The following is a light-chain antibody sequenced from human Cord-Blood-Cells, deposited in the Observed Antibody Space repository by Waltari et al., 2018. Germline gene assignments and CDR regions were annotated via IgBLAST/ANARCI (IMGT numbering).Light chain of an antibody. CDR1: QSISSW. CDR2: KAS. J-gene: IGKJ1*01. CDR3: QQYNSYLTWT. V-gene: IGKV1-5*03. Sequence: DIQMTQSPSTLSASVGDRVTITCRASQSISSWLAWYQQNPGKAPKLLIYKASSLESGVPSRFSGSGSGTEFTLTISSLQPDDFATYYCQQYNSYLTWTFGQGTKVEIK.